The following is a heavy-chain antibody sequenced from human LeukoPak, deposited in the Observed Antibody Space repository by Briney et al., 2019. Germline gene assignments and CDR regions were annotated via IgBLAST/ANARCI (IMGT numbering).Heavy chain of an antibody. CDR2: ISSSSSTI. CDR1: KFIFSSYS. J-gene: IGHJ6*03. CDR3: ARATTVPKDYYYYYMDV. V-gene: IGHV3-48*01. Sequence: GGSLRLSCAASKFIFSSYSMNWVRQAPGKGLEWVSYISSSSSTIYYADSVKGRFTISRDNAKNSLFLQMSSLRAEDTAVYYCARATTVPKDYYYYYMDVWGKGTTVTVSS. D-gene: IGHD4-11*01.